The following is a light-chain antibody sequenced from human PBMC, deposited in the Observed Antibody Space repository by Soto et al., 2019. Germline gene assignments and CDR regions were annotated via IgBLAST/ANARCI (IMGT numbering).Light chain of an antibody. CDR2: DVS. V-gene: IGLV2-14*01. CDR1: SSDVGAYNY. CDR3: SSYTSSSTTLVV. J-gene: IGLJ2*01. Sequence: QAVVTQPASVSGSPGQSITISCTGTSSDVGAYNYVSWYQQHPGKAPKLMIYDVSNRPSGVSNRFSGSKSGNTASLTISGLQAEDEADYYCSSYTSSSTTLVVFGGGTKLTVL.